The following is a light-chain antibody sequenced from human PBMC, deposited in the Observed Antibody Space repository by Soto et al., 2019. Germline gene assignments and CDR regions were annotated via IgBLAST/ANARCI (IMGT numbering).Light chain of an antibody. CDR2: DTS. CDR1: QTVDRND. Sequence: EIVLTQSPGTLSLSPGERATLSCRASQTVDRNDLAWYQHKPGQAPRLLIYDTSTRATGTPDRFSGSGSGTDFTLTISRLEPEDFAVYYCQQYGSSVQTFGQGTKLEIK. J-gene: IGKJ2*01. V-gene: IGKV3-20*01. CDR3: QQYGSSVQT.